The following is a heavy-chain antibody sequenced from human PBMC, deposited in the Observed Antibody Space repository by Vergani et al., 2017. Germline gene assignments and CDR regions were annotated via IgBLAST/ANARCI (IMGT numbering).Heavy chain of an antibody. CDR2: LIPILGIA. CDR3: AGDRAAAGTVYYYGMDV. Sequence: QVQLVQSGAEVKKPGSSVKVSCKASGGTFSSYAISWVRQAPGQGLEWMGRLIPILGIANYAQKFQGRVTITADKSTSTAYMELSSLRSEDTAVYYCAGDRAAAGTVYYYGMDVWGQGTTVTVSS. D-gene: IGHD6-13*01. CDR1: GGTFSSYA. J-gene: IGHJ6*02. V-gene: IGHV1-69*04.